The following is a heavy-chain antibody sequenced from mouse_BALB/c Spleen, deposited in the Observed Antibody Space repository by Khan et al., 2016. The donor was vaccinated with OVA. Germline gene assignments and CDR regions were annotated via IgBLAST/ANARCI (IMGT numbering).Heavy chain of an antibody. CDR3: ARVNYGSRDYFDY. Sequence: QVQLQQSGAELMKPGASVKISCKATGYTFSGYWLEWVKQRPGHGLEWIGEILPGSGSRNYNEKFKGKATFTADISSKTTYMQLSSLKYEDSAVYYGARVNYGSRDYFDYWGQGTTLTVSS. J-gene: IGHJ2*01. V-gene: IGHV1-9*01. D-gene: IGHD1-1*01. CDR1: GYTFSGYW. CDR2: ILPGSGSR.